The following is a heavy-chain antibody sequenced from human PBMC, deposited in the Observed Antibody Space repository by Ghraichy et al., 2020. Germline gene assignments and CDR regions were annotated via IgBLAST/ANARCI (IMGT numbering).Heavy chain of an antibody. CDR2: INSDGSST. CDR1: GFTFSSYW. Sequence: GGSLRLSCAASGFTFSSYWMHWVRQAPGKGLVWVSRINSDGSSTSYADSVKGRFTISRDNAKNTLYLQMNSLRAEDTAVYYCASLTFEYSGYDRYWYFDLWGRGTLVTVSS. V-gene: IGHV3-74*01. D-gene: IGHD5-12*01. CDR3: ASLTFEYSGYDRYWYFDL. J-gene: IGHJ2*01.